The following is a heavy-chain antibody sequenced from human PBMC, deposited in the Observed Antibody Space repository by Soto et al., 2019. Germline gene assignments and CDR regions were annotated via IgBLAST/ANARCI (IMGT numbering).Heavy chain of an antibody. CDR3: ARRDYYAITGYYGD. CDR2: VHRSGST. D-gene: IGHD3-22*01. J-gene: IGHJ4*02. V-gene: IGHV4-4*02. CDR1: GGSISTDKW. Sequence: QVHLQESGPGLVKLSGTLSLTCAVSGGSISTDKWWNWVRKPPGKGLEWIGEVHRSGSTKYNPSLKSRVTISVDKSKNHFSLKLSSVTAADTAVSYCARRDYYAITGYYGDWGQGTPVTVSS.